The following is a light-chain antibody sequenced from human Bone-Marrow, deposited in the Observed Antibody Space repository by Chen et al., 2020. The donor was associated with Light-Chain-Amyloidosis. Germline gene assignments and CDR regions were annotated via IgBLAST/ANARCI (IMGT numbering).Light chain of an antibody. Sequence: QSALTQPASVSGSPGQSITISCTGTSSDVGGDNHVSWYQQHTDKAPKLMIYEVTKRPSWVPDRFSGSKSDNTSSLTISGLQTEAEADYFCSSYTITNTLVFGSGTRVTVL. CDR1: SSDVGGDNH. CDR2: EVT. CDR3: SSYTITNTLV. J-gene: IGLJ1*01. V-gene: IGLV2-14*01.